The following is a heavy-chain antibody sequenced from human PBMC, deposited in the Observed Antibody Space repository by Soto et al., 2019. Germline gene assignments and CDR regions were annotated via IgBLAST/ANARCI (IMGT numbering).Heavy chain of an antibody. CDR1: GYTFTSYD. V-gene: IGHV1-8*01. J-gene: IGHJ6*03. D-gene: IGHD3-10*01. CDR2: MNPNSGNT. CDR3: ARGYYTYYYGSGSYSEGYYYYYMDV. Sequence: QVQLVQSGAEVKKPGASVKVSCKASGYTFTSYDINWVRQATGQGLEWKGWMNPNSGNTGYAQKFQGRVTMTRNTSISTAYMELSRLRSEDTAVYYCARGYYTYYYGSGSYSEGYYYYYMDVWGKGTTVTVSS.